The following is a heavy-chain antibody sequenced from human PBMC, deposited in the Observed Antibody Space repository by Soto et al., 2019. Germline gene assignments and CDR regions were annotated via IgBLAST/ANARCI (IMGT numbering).Heavy chain of an antibody. D-gene: IGHD2-2*01. V-gene: IGHV4-39*01. Sequence: QLQLQESGPGLVKPSETLSLTCTVSGGSISSSSFHGGWIRQPPGKGLEWIGSIYYSGSTYYSPSLKSRVTISVDTSKNQSSLKLSSVTAADTAVYYCARRERAAAPACWFDPWGQGTLVTVSS. CDR3: ARRERAAAPACWFDP. J-gene: IGHJ5*02. CDR2: IYYSGST. CDR1: GGSISSSSFH.